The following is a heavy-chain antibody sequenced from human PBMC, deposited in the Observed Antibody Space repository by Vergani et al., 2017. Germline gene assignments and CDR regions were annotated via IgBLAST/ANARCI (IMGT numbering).Heavy chain of an antibody. CDR1: GYTFTSYG. Sequence: QVQLVQSGAEVKKPGASVKVSCKASGYTFTSYGISWVRQAPGQGLEWMGWISAYNGNTNYAQKLQGRVTMTTDTSTSTAYMELRSLRSDDTAVYYCARAEIGVVVVPAATAYNWFDPWGQGTLVTVSS. CDR3: ARAEIGVVVVPAATAYNWFDP. J-gene: IGHJ5*02. D-gene: IGHD2-2*01. CDR2: ISAYNGNT. V-gene: IGHV1-18*01.